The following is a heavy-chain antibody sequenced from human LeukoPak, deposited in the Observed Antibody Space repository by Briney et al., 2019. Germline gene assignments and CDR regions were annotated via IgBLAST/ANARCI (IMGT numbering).Heavy chain of an antibody. CDR2: ISGSGGST. D-gene: IGHD5-18*01. CDR3: AKSYSYGYADY. Sequence: GGPLRLSCAASGFTFSTYAMSWVRQAPGKGLEWVSGISGSGGSTYYADSVKGRFTISRDNSKNTLYLQMNSLRAEDTAVYYCAKSYSYGYADYWGQGTLVTVSS. J-gene: IGHJ4*02. V-gene: IGHV3-23*01. CDR1: GFTFSTYA.